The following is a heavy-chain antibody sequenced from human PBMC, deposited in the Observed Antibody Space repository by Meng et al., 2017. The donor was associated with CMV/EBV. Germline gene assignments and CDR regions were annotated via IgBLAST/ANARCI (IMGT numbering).Heavy chain of an antibody. J-gene: IGHJ3*02. CDR3: ARADSSYFDVSAYYPDAFDI. D-gene: IGHD3-22*01. Sequence: GSLRLSCVVSGGSFSSSKWWSWVRQPPGKGLEWIGAIHHSGTPNYNASLKSRVTMSVDKSKNHFSLSLTSVTAADTAVYFCARADSSYFDVSAYYPDAFDIWGQGTVVTVSS. V-gene: IGHV4/OR15-8*03. CDR2: IHHSGTP. CDR1: GGSFSSSKW.